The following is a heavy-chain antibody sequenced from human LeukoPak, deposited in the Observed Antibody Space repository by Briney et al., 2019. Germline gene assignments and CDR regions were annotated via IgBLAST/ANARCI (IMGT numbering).Heavy chain of an antibody. CDR1: GFTFSSYE. J-gene: IGHJ6*02. CDR2: ISSSGSTI. Sequence: PGGSLRLSCAASGFTFSSYEMNWVRQAPGKGPEWVSYISSSGSTIYYADSVKGRFTISRDNAKNSLYLQMNSLRAEDTAVYYCARECEQQLVPNLDGMDVWGQGTTVTVSS. D-gene: IGHD6-13*01. V-gene: IGHV3-48*03. CDR3: ARECEQQLVPNLDGMDV.